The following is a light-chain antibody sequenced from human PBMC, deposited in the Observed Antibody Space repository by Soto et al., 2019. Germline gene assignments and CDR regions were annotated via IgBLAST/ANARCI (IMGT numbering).Light chain of an antibody. Sequence: EIVFTQSPSTLSVSPGERATLACRASQKVSSNLASYQQQPAQDPRLLIYYAATRATGSPPTFSGSGSGTKFTLIISSLQSEDVAVYYCHQYNNWPPITFGQGTRLEIK. CDR3: HQYNNWPPIT. CDR2: YAA. J-gene: IGKJ5*01. CDR1: QKVSSN. V-gene: IGKV3-15*01.